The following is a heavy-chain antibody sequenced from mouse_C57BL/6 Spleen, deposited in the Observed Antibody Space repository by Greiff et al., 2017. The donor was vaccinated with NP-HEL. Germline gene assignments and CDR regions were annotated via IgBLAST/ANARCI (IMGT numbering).Heavy chain of an antibody. CDR2: IHPNSGST. CDR3: ARYTTVVAHWYFDV. J-gene: IGHJ1*03. Sequence: QVQLQQPGAELVKPGASVKLSCKASGYTFTSYWMPWVKQRPGQGLEWIGMIHPNSGSTNYNEKFKSKATLTVDKSSSTAYMQLSSLTSEDSAVYYCARYTTVVAHWYFDVWGTGTTVTVSS. V-gene: IGHV1-64*01. CDR1: GYTFTSYW. D-gene: IGHD1-1*01.